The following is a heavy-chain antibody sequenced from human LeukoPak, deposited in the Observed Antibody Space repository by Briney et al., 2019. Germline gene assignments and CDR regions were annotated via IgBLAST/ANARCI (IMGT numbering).Heavy chain of an antibody. CDR2: ISSGSSYI. D-gene: IGHD1-26*01. CDR3: ARDPTPKWELLPYFDY. V-gene: IGHV3-21*01. J-gene: IGHJ4*02. Sequence: GGSLRLSCAASAFTFSNYAMSWVRQAPGKGLEWVSSISSGSSYIYYADSVKGRFTISRDNAKNSLYLQMNSLRAEDTAVYYCARDPTPKWELLPYFDYWGQGTLVTVSS. CDR1: AFTFSNYA.